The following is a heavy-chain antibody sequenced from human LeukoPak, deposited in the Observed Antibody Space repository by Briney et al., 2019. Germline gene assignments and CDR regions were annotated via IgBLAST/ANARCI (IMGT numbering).Heavy chain of an antibody. D-gene: IGHD3-10*01. J-gene: IGHJ4*02. V-gene: IGHV4-34*01. CDR2: INHSGST. Sequence: SETLSLTCAVYGGSFSGYYWSWIRQPPGKGLEWIGEINHSGSTNYNPSLKSRVTISVDTSKNQFSLKLRSVTAADTAVYYCARVGYGSGSYYKYPPRSFDYWGQGTLVTVSS. CDR3: ARVGYGSGSYYKYPPRSFDY. CDR1: GGSFSGYY.